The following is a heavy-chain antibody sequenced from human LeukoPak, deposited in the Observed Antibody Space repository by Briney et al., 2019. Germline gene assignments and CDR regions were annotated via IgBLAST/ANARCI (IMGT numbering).Heavy chain of an antibody. D-gene: IGHD5-18*01. CDR1: GFTFSSYA. J-gene: IGHJ4*02. Sequence: PGGSLRLSCAASGFTFSSYAMSWVRQAPGKGLEWVSAISGSGGSTYYADSVKGRFTISRDNSKNTLYLQMNSLRAEDTAVYYCAKDGGGYPRGYYFDYWGQGTLVTVSS. V-gene: IGHV3-23*01. CDR2: ISGSGGST. CDR3: AKDGGGYPRGYYFDY.